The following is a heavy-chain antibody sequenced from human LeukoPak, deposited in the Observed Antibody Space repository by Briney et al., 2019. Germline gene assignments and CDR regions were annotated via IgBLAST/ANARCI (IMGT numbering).Heavy chain of an antibody. CDR1: GYTFTSYD. V-gene: IGHV1-8*01. Sequence: ASVKVSCKASGYTFTSYDINWERQATGQGLEWMGWMNPNSGNTGYAQKFQGRVTMTRNTSISTAYMELSRLRSDDTAVYYCARESDSLWFGELLSPFDYWGQGTLVTVSS. CDR2: MNPNSGNT. J-gene: IGHJ4*02. CDR3: ARESDSLWFGELLSPFDY. D-gene: IGHD3-10*01.